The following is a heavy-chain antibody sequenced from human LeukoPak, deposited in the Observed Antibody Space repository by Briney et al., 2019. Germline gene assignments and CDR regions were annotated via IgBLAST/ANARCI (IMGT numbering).Heavy chain of an antibody. CDR1: GGSISSYY. J-gene: IGHJ4*02. CDR3: ASVRYSSSSFAMDY. D-gene: IGHD6-6*01. Sequence: SETLSLTCTVSGGSISSYYWSWIRQPPGKGLEWIGYIYYSGSTNYNPSLKSRVTISVDTSKNQFSLKLSSVTVADTAVYYCASVRYSSSSFAMDYWGQGTLVTVSS. CDR2: IYYSGST. V-gene: IGHV4-59*08.